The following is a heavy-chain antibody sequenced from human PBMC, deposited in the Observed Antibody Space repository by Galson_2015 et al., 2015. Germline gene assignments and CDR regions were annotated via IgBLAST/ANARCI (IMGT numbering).Heavy chain of an antibody. D-gene: IGHD4-17*01. V-gene: IGHV3-15*01. CDR3: VIDVSGDAYPYDY. J-gene: IGHJ4*02. CDR1: GFTFTYAW. Sequence: SLRLSCAASGFTFTYAWMSWVRQAPGKGLEFVGLIKSKTSGGTTHYAAPVKGRFTVSRDDSESTLYLQMNSLRTEDTAVYYCVIDVSGDAYPYDYWGLGTLVTVSS. CDR2: IKSKTSGGTT.